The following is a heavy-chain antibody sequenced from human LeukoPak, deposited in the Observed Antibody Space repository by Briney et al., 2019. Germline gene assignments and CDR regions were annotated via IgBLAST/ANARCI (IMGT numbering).Heavy chain of an antibody. V-gene: IGHV3-48*03. CDR1: GFTFSSNE. Sequence: QAGGSVRLSCAASGFTFSSNEMNWVRQAPGKGLEWVSYINSGGTIIYYADSVKGRFTISRDNAKNSLYLQMNSLRAEDTAIYYCARDWFADWGQGTLVIVSS. CDR3: ARDWFAD. J-gene: IGHJ4*02. CDR2: INSGGTII.